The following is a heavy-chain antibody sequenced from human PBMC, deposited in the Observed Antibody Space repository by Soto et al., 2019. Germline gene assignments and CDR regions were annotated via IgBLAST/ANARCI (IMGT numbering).Heavy chain of an antibody. D-gene: IGHD6-19*01. CDR2: IHYTGRT. CDR3: ARDLAGGGFFDX. V-gene: IGHV4-59*01. Sequence: SDTLSLTFTVSGVSINTYYWTWMRQPPGKELEWILYIHYTGRTNKNPSLKSRVTMSVDTSKNQFSLKFNSVTAADTAVYYCARDLAGGGFFDXWGQGTLVTVSX. CDR1: GVSINTYY. J-gene: IGHJ5*02.